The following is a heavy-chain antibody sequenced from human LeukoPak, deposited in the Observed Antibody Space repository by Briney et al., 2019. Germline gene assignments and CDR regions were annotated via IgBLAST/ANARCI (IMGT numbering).Heavy chain of an antibody. V-gene: IGHV4-59*01. CDR1: DGSINSYY. Sequence: PSETLSLTCTVSDGSINSYYWSWVRQPPGRGLEWIGYIHHTGSSNYNPSLKSRVTMSVDTSKSQFSLKLRSVTAADTAVYYCATYCSGDCQAGGIDPWGQGTLVTVSS. CDR2: IHHTGSS. J-gene: IGHJ5*02. CDR3: ATYCSGDCQAGGIDP. D-gene: IGHD2-21*02.